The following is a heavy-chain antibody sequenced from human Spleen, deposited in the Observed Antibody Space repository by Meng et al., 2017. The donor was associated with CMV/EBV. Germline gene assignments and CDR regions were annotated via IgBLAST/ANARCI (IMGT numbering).Heavy chain of an antibody. J-gene: IGHJ4*02. CDR2: INPNSGDT. CDR1: GFTFTGYY. CDR3: TRRPLGSTRPFDY. D-gene: IGHD1-26*01. V-gene: IGHV1-2*06. Sequence: ASVKVSCKASGFTFTGYYIHWVRQGPGQGLEWMGHINPNSGDTKYAQKFEGRVSMTRDTSISTVYMELSSLRYDDTAFYYCTRRPLGSTRPFDYWGQGTLVTVSS.